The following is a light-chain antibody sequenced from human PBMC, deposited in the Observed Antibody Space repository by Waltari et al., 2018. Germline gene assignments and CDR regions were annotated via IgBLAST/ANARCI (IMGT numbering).Light chain of an antibody. CDR2: DTS. CDR3: LLSYSGARWV. CDR1: IGAVTSGIF. J-gene: IGLJ3*02. Sequence: QAVVTQEPSVTVSPGGTVTLTCGSSIGAVTSGIFPYWFQQKPGQAPMTLIYDTSNKHSWTPARFSGSLLGDKAALTLSGAQPEDEAEYYCLLSYSGARWVFGGGTKLTVL. V-gene: IGLV7-46*01.